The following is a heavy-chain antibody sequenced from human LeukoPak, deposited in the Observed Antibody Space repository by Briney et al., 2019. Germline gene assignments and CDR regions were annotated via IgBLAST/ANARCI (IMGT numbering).Heavy chain of an antibody. CDR1: GYTFTSYG. CDR3: ARWGPIDLWTDY. V-gene: IGHV1-18*01. CDR2: ISAYNGKT. Sequence: ASVKVSCKASGYTFTSYGISWVRQAPGQGLEWMGWISAYNGKTDCAQKFRGRVTMTTDTSTSTAYMELRSLRSDDTAVYYCARWGPIDLWTDYWGQGTRVTVSS. D-gene: IGHD7-27*01. J-gene: IGHJ4*02.